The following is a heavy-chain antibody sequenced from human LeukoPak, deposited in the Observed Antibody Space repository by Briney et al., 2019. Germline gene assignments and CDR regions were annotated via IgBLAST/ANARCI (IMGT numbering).Heavy chain of an antibody. CDR3: AREGGRAVPGRFDQ. J-gene: IGHJ4*02. D-gene: IGHD6-13*01. V-gene: IGHV3-30*02. CDR1: GIDFRSSG. Sequence: GGSLRLSCAASGIDFRSSGMHWVRQAPGKGLEWVTFIQNDGSDKYYAASVKGRFTISRDNSKNTVYLHMASLRADDTALYYCAREGGRAVPGRFDQWGQGTLVTVSS. CDR2: IQNDGSDK.